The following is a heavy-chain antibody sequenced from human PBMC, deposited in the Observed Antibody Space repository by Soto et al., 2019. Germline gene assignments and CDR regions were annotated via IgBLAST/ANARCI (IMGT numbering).Heavy chain of an antibody. CDR2: IGTAGDT. CDR3: ARIAAADYYYYYGMDV. D-gene: IGHD6-13*01. V-gene: IGHV3-13*01. CDR1: GFTFHSLH. J-gene: IGHJ6*02. Sequence: GSLRIFFSTSGFTFHSLHMQLVRPATRKGLEWVSAIGTAGDTYYPGSVKGRFTISRENAKNSLYLQMNSLRAEDTAVYYCARIAAADYYYYYGMDVWGQGTTVTVSS.